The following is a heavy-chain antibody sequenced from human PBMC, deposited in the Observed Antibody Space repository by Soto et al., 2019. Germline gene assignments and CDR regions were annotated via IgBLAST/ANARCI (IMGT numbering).Heavy chain of an antibody. J-gene: IGHJ6*02. D-gene: IGHD2-2*01. Sequence: SLRLSCAASGFTFSSHGMHWVRQAPGKGLEWVAVISYDGSNKYYADSVKGRFTISRDNSKNTLYLQMNSLRAEDTAVYYCAKDRKIGVPVKVTAARGPNLGYGMDVWGQGTRVTFSS. V-gene: IGHV3-30*18. CDR3: AKDRKIGVPVKVTAARGPNLGYGMDV. CDR1: GFTFSSHG. CDR2: ISYDGSNK.